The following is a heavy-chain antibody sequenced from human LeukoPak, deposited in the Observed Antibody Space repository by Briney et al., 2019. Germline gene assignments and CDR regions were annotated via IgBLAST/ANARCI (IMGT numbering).Heavy chain of an antibody. CDR2: ITNNGRST. D-gene: IGHD3-22*01. J-gene: IGHJ4*02. CDR1: GFTFSRYA. V-gene: IGHV3-64D*06. CDR3: ASTYSYDSSGYYPFDY. Sequence: GGSLRLSCSASGFTFSRYARHWVRQPPGKGLEYVSAITNNGRSTYYADSVKGRLTISRDNSKNTLYLQMSSLRAEDTAVYYCASTYSYDSSGYYPFDYWGQGTLVTVPS.